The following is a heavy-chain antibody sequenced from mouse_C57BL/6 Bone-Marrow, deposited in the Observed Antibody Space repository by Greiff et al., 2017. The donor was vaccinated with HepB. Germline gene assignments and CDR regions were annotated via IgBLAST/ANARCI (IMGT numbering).Heavy chain of an antibody. V-gene: IGHV1-66*01. D-gene: IGHD2-4*01. CDR2: IYPGSGNT. J-gene: IGHJ1*03. Sequence: QVQLQQSGPELVKPGASVKISCKASGYSFTSYYIHWVKQRPGQGLEWIGWIYPGSGNTKYNEKFKGKATLTADTSSSTAYMQLSSLTSEDSAVYYCAIPLYDYDPRWYFDVWGTGTMVTVSS. CDR3: AIPLYDYDPRWYFDV. CDR1: GYSFTSYY.